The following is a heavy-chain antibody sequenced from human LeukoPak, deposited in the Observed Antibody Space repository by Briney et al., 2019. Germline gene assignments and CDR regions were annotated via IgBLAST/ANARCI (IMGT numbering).Heavy chain of an antibody. CDR1: GFTFNTYS. V-gene: IGHV3-23*01. Sequence: GGSLRLSCVGSGFTFNTYSITWVRQVAGKGLEWVSSIYGTASETFYADSVKGRFAIFKDNSKNTVYLQMRSLRVEDTALYYCAKDRVPDDRWSFDLWGQGTVVTVPA. CDR3: AKDRVPDDRWSFDL. J-gene: IGHJ3*01. D-gene: IGHD1-1*01. CDR2: IYGTASET.